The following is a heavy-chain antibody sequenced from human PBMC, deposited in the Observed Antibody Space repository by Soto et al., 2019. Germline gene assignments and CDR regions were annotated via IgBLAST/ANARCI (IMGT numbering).Heavy chain of an antibody. Sequence: GGSLRLSCAAPGFTFSTYAMNWVRQAPGKGLEWVSGISGSGDSTYYADSVKGRFTISRDNAKNSLYLQMNSLRAEDTALYYCAKDMAFPTYYYGSGSYRGFDYWGQGTLVTVSS. D-gene: IGHD3-10*01. J-gene: IGHJ4*02. CDR2: ISGSGDST. CDR3: AKDMAFPTYYYGSGSYRGFDY. CDR1: GFTFSTYA. V-gene: IGHV3-23*01.